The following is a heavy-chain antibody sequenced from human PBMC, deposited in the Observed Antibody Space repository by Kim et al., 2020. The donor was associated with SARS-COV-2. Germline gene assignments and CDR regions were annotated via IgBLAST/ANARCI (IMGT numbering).Heavy chain of an antibody. Sequence: GGSLRLSCVASGFTFSSYWMHWVRQAPGKGLVWVSHVNSDGSSTSYADSVKGRFTISRDNARNTLYLQMNSLRAEDTAVYYCASLSTGYVWDKFXYXGQG. CDR3: ASLSTGYVWDKFXY. V-gene: IGHV3-74*01. CDR1: GFTFSSYW. D-gene: IGHD3-16*01. J-gene: IGHJ4*02. CDR2: VNSDGSST.